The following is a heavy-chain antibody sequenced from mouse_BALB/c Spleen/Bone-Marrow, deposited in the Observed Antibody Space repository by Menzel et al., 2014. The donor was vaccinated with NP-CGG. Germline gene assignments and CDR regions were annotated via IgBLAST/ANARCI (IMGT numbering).Heavy chain of an antibody. Sequence: LHQSGSELVRPGASVKLSCKASGYTFTSYWMHWVKQRPGQGLEWIGNIYPGSGSTNYDERFKSKATLTVDKSSSTAYMHINSLASEDSAVYYYTQGYWGQGTTLTVSS. J-gene: IGHJ2*01. CDR1: GYTFTSYW. V-gene: IGHV1S22*01. CDR2: IYPGSGST. CDR3: TQGY.